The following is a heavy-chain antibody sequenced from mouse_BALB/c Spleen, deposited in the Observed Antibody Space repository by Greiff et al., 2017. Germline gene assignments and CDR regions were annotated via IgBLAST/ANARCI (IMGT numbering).Heavy chain of an antibody. D-gene: IGHD1-2*01. J-gene: IGHJ4*01. Sequence: EVKVVESGGGLVQPGGSRKLSCAASGFTFSSFGMHWVRQAPEKGLEWVAYISSGSSTIYYADTVKGRFTISRDNPKNTLFLQMTSLRSEDTAMYYCAGTTATGAMDYWGQGTSVTVSS. CDR3: AGTTATGAMDY. CDR1: GFTFSSFG. V-gene: IGHV5-17*02. CDR2: ISSGSSTI.